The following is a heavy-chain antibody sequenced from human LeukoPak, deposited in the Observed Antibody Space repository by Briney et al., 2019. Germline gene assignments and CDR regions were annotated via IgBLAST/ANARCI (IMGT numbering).Heavy chain of an antibody. V-gene: IGHV4-39*01. Sequence: SESLSLTCTLSVGSPSSNTYYWVWTRHPPGKGLGWIGSIYYNGPTYYSPSLKSRVTISVDTSKNQCSPKVSSVTAADTAIYYCASSLRSDDYWGQGTLVTVSS. D-gene: IGHD4-17*01. J-gene: IGHJ4*02. CDR3: ASSLRSDDY. CDR2: IYYNGPT. CDR1: VGSPSSNTYY.